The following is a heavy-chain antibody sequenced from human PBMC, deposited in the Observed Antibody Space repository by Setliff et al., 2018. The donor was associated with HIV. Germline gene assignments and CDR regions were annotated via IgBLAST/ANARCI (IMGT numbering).Heavy chain of an antibody. J-gene: IGHJ5*01. CDR3: ARGGAVSADFDS. Sequence: SETLSLTCTVSGGSISSSSYYWGWIRQPPGKGLEWIGSIYYSGSTYYNPSLKSRVTISVDTSKNQFSLKLSSVTAADTAVYFCARGGAVSADFDSWGQGTLVTVSS. D-gene: IGHD3-16*01. V-gene: IGHV4-39*07. CDR2: IYYSGST. CDR1: GGSISSSSYY.